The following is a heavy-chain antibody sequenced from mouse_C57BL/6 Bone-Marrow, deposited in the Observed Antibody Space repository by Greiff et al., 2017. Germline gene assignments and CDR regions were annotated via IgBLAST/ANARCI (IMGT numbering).Heavy chain of an antibody. CDR3: ARQGDYGGDAMDY. Sequence: EVHLVESGGDLVKPGGSLKLSCAASGFTFSSYGMSWVRQTPDKRLEWVATISSGGSYTDYPDSVKGRFTISRDNAKNTLYLQMSSLKSEDTAMYYCARQGDYGGDAMDYWGQGTSVTVSS. D-gene: IGHD2-4*01. J-gene: IGHJ4*01. CDR1: GFTFSSYG. CDR2: ISSGGSYT. V-gene: IGHV5-6*01.